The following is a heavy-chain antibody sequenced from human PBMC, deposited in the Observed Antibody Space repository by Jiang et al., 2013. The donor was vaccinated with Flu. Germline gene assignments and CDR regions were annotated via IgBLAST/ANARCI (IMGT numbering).Heavy chain of an antibody. CDR1: GFTFSSYG. CDR3: ARDGLKGEIDY. CDR2: IWYDGSNK. J-gene: IGHJ4*02. D-gene: IGHD1-26*01. V-gene: IGHV3-33*01. Sequence: QLVESGGGVVQPGRSLRLSCAASGFTFSSYGMHWVRQAPGKGLEWVAVIWYDGSNKYYADSVKGRFTISRDNSKNTLYLQMNSLRAEDTAVYYCARDGLKGEIDYWGQGTLVTVSS.